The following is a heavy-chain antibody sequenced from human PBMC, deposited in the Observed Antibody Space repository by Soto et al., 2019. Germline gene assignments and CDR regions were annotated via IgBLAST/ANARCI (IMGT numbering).Heavy chain of an antibody. CDR3: ARRLGAPNVFDI. V-gene: IGHV3-23*01. D-gene: IGHD5-12*01. CDR1: GFPFSSYA. CDR2: ISGSGGST. J-gene: IGHJ3*02. Sequence: GGSLRLSCAASGFPFSSYAMSWVRQAPGKGLEWVSGISGSGGSTYYADSVKGRFTISRDNSKNTPYLQMNSLRAEDTAVYYCARRLGAPNVFDIGGQGKMVTVSS.